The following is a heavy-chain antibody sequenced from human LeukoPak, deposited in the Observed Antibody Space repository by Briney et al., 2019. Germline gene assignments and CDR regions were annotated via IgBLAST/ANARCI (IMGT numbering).Heavy chain of an antibody. CDR2: ISAYNGNT. D-gene: IGHD3-22*01. CDR1: GYTFTSYG. Sequence: GASVKVSCKASGYTFTSYGISWVRQAPGQGLEWMGWISAYNGNTNYAQKFQGRVTMTRDTSISTAYMELSRLRSDDTAVYYCASGYYYDTQRREYYYYYYMDVWGKGTTVTISS. J-gene: IGHJ6*03. CDR3: ASGYYYDTQRREYYYYYYMDV. V-gene: IGHV1-18*01.